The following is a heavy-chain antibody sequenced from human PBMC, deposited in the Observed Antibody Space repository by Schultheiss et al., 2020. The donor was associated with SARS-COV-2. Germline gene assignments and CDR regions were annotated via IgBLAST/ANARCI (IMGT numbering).Heavy chain of an antibody. V-gene: IGHV3-23*01. Sequence: GGSLRLSCAASGFTFSSYAMSWVRQAPGKGLEWVSAISGSGGSTYYADSVKGRFTISRDNSKNTLYLQMNSLRAEDTAVYYCARGDSSGYDYDYWGQGTLVTVSS. CDR3: ARGDSSGYDYDY. CDR2: ISGSGGST. D-gene: IGHD3-22*01. J-gene: IGHJ4*02. CDR1: GFTFSSYA.